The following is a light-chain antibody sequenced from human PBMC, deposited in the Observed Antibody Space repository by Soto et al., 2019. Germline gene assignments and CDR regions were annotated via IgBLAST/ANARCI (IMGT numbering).Light chain of an antibody. V-gene: IGLV2-14*03. Sequence: QSVLTQPASVSGSPGQSITISCTGTSSDVGGYNYVSWYQQHPGKAPKLMIYDVSSRPSGVSNRFSGSKSGNTASLTISGVQAEDDADYYLRLYTSSSTYVFGTGTKLNVL. CDR2: DVS. J-gene: IGLJ1*01. CDR3: RLYTSSSTYV. CDR1: SSDVGGYNY.